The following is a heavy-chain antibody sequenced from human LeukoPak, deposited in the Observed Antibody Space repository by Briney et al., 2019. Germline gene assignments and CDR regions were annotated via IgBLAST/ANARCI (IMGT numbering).Heavy chain of an antibody. J-gene: IGHJ4*02. Sequence: ASVKVSCKASGYTFTGYYMHWVRQAPGQGLEWMGRINPNSGGTNYAQKFQGRVTMTRDTSISTAYMELSRLRSDDTAVYYCATRRYCSGGSCYPSPLDYWGQGTLATVSS. CDR2: INPNSGGT. CDR3: ATRRYCSGGSCYPSPLDY. CDR1: GYTFTGYY. V-gene: IGHV1-2*06. D-gene: IGHD2-15*01.